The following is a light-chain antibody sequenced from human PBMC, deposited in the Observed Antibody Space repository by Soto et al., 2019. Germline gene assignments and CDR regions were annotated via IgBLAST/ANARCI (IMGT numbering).Light chain of an antibody. CDR1: SSGVGGYNY. Sequence: QSALTQPPSASGSPGQSVTISCTGTSSGVGGYNYVSWYQQHPGKAPKLMIYEVSKRPSGVPDRFSGSKSGNTASLTVSGLQAEDEADYYCSSYAGSNIYVFGTGPKVTVL. V-gene: IGLV2-8*01. CDR2: EVS. J-gene: IGLJ1*01. CDR3: SSYAGSNIYV.